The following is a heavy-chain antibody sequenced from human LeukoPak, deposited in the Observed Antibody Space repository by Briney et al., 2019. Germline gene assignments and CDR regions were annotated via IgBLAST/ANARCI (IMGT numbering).Heavy chain of an antibody. V-gene: IGHV3-7*01. Sequence: GGSLILSCAASGFTFSNYWMSWVRQAPGKGLERVANIKEDGSEKYYVDSVKGRFTISRDNSKNTLYLQMNSLRAEDTAVYYCASSYSSSWGGGFDYWGQGTLVTVSS. CDR2: IKEDGSEK. CDR1: GFTFSNYW. J-gene: IGHJ4*02. CDR3: ASSYSSSWGGGFDY. D-gene: IGHD6-13*01.